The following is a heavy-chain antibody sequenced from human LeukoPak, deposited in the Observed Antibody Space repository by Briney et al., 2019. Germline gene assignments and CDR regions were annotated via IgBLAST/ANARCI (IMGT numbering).Heavy chain of an antibody. D-gene: IGHD3-22*01. J-gene: IGHJ4*02. CDR1: GYSFTSYW. CDR3: ASYYYDSSGYYLFDY. Sequence: HGESLKISCKGSGYSFTSYWIGWVRQMPGKGLEWMGIIYPGDSDTRYSPSFQGQVTISADKSISTAYLQWSSLKASDTAMYYCASYYYDSSGYYLFDYWGQGTLVTVSS. CDR2: IYPGDSDT. V-gene: IGHV5-51*01.